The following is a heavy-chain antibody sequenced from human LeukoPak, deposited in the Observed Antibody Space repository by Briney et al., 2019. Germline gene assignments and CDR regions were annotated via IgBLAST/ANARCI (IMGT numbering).Heavy chain of an antibody. CDR1: GYTFSNYD. CDR2: FRASDDTT. Sequence: PGGSLRLSCAASGYTFSNYDMSWVSQAPGKGLEWVSSFRASDDTTYYADSVKGRFTISRDNSKNTLYLQMNSLRVEDTAVYYCAKSLRAAAGTGAFDIWGQGTMVTVSS. J-gene: IGHJ3*02. D-gene: IGHD6-13*01. V-gene: IGHV3-23*01. CDR3: AKSLRAAAGTGAFDI.